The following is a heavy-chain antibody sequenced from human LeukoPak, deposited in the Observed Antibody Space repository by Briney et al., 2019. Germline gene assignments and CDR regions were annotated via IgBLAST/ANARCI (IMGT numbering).Heavy chain of an antibody. CDR3: TKGVRIVAVAGNDAFDI. CDR2: ISWNSGSI. J-gene: IGHJ3*02. D-gene: IGHD6-19*01. V-gene: IGHV3-9*03. CDR1: GFTFDDYA. Sequence: GGSLRLSCGASGFTFDDYAMHWVRQAPGKGLEWVSGISWNSGSIGYADSVKGRFTISRDSAKNSLYLQMNSLRAEDMALYYCTKGVRIVAVAGNDAFDIWGQGTMVTVSS.